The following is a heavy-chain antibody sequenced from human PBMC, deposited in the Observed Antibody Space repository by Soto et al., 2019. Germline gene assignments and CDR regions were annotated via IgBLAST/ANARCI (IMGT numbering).Heavy chain of an antibody. V-gene: IGHV3-48*04. J-gene: IGHJ6*02. Sequence: GGSLRLSCVASGFTFSSYSMVWVRQAPGKGLEWISYIFATSTTIYYADSVKGRFTVSRDNTQNSLYLQMNSLRAEDTAVYYCGKGRSYYYYYGVDVWGQGTTVTVSS. CDR1: GFTFSSYS. CDR2: IFATSTTI. D-gene: IGHD1-26*01. CDR3: GKGRSYYYYYGVDV.